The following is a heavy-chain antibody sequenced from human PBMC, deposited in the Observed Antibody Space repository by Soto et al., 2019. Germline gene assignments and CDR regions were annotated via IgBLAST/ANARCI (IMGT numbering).Heavy chain of an antibody. D-gene: IGHD2-2*01. V-gene: IGHV1-2*04. Sequence: ASVKVSCKASGYTFTGYYMHWVRQAPGQGLEWMGWINPNSGGTNYAQKFQGWVTMTRDTSISTAYMELSRLRSDDTAVYYCARDNVVVPAVTFFDYCVQGTVATVSS. CDR3: ARDNVVVPAVTFFDY. CDR2: INPNSGGT. J-gene: IGHJ4*02. CDR1: GYTFTGYY.